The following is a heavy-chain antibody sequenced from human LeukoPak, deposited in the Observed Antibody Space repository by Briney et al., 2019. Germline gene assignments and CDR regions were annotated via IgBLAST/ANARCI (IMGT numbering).Heavy chain of an antibody. J-gene: IGHJ5*02. V-gene: IGHV4-39*07. D-gene: IGHD5-18*01. CDR3: ARVRGYSYDWFDP. Sequence: PSETLSLTCTVSGGSISSSSYYWGWIRQPPGKGLEWIGSIYYSGSTYYNPSLKSRVTISVDTSKNQFSLKLSSVTAADTAVYYCARVRGYSYDWFDPWGQGTLVTVSS. CDR1: GGSISSSSYY. CDR2: IYYSGST.